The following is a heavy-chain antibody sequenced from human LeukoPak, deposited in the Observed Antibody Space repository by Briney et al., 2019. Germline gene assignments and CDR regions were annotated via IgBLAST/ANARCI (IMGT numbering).Heavy chain of an antibody. J-gene: IGHJ6*02. CDR1: GGTFTSP. V-gene: IGHV1-69*02. CDR3: ARQNCGGDCYSSHYYYGMDV. D-gene: IGHD2-21*02. Sequence: ASVKVSCKASGGTFTSPVIITWVRRAPGQGLEWMGRIIPILDISNRAQNFQGRVTITADTSTSTAYMELRSLRSEDTAVYYCARQNCGGDCYSSHYYYGMDVWGQGTTVTVSS. CDR2: IIPILDIS.